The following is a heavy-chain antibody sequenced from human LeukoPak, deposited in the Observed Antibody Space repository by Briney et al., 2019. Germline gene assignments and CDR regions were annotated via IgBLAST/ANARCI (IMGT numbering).Heavy chain of an antibody. Sequence: SVKVSCKASGDTFSSYAISWVRQAPGQGLEWMGGIIPIFGTANYAQKFQGRVTITADESTSTAYMELSSLRSEDTAVYYCARGELNYYDSSGYAYFDYWGQGTLVTVSS. D-gene: IGHD3-22*01. V-gene: IGHV1-69*13. J-gene: IGHJ4*02. CDR3: ARGELNYYDSSGYAYFDY. CDR2: IIPIFGTA. CDR1: GDTFSSYA.